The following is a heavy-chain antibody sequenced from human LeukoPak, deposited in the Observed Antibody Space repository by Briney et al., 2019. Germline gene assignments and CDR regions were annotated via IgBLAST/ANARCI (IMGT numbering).Heavy chain of an antibody. Sequence: GGSLRLSCAASGFTFSSYSMNWVRQAPGKGLEWVSYISSSSSTIYYADSVKGRFTISRDNAKNSLYLQMNSLRAEDTAVYYCARDGVTYYDFWSGQTGMDVWGKGTTVTVSS. CDR3: ARDGVTYYDFWSGQTGMDV. D-gene: IGHD3-3*01. CDR1: GFTFSSYS. CDR2: ISSSSSTI. J-gene: IGHJ6*04. V-gene: IGHV3-48*01.